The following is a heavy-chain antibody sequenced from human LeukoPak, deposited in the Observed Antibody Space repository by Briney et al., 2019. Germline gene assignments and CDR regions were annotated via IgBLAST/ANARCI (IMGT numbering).Heavy chain of an antibody. V-gene: IGHV4-34*01. CDR1: GGSFSGYY. D-gene: IGHD4-17*01. J-gene: IGHJ5*02. CDR2: INHSGST. CDR3: ASGNYDYGDYGDSYNWFDP. Sequence: PSETLSLTCAVYGGSFSGYYWSWIRQPPGKGLEWIGEINHSGSTNYNPSLRSRVTISVDTSKNQFSLKLSSVTAADTAVYYCASGNYDYGDYGDSYNWFDPWGQGTLVTVSS.